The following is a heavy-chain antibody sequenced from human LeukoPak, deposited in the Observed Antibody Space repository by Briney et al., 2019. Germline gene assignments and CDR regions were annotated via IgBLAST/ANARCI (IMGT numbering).Heavy chain of an antibody. CDR2: IYYSGST. Sequence: PSQTLSLTCTVSGGSISSGDYYWSWIRQPPGMGLEWIGYIYYSGSTYYNPSLKSRVTISVDTSKNQFSLKLSSVTAADTAVYYCARWVVGAKGAFDYWGQGTLVTVSS. J-gene: IGHJ4*02. CDR1: GGSISSGDYY. CDR3: ARWVVGAKGAFDY. D-gene: IGHD1-26*01. V-gene: IGHV4-30-4*08.